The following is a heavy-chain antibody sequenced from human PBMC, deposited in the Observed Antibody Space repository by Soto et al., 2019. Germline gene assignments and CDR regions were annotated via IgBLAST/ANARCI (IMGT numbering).Heavy chain of an antibody. D-gene: IGHD1-1*01. CDR2: INAGNGNT. J-gene: IGHJ4*02. V-gene: IGHV1-3*01. Sequence: GASVKVSCKASGYTFTSYAMHWVRQAPGQRLEWMGWINAGNGNTKYSQKFQGRVTITRDTSASTAYMELSSLRSEDTAVYYCARLRRVNGLLSYFDYWGQGTLVTVSS. CDR1: GYTFTSYA. CDR3: ARLRRVNGLLSYFDY.